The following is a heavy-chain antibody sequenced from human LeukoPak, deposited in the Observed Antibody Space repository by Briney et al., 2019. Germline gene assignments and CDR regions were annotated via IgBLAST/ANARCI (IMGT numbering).Heavy chain of an antibody. Sequence: PSETLSLTCTVSGGSIGSYYWSWIRQPAGKGLEWIGRIYTSGSTNYNPSLKSRVTMSVDTSKNQFSLKLSSVTAADTAVYYCARSLQYYDFWSGYSPYMDVWGKGTTVTVSS. CDR3: ARSLQYYDFWSGYSPYMDV. D-gene: IGHD3-3*01. CDR1: GGSIGSYY. V-gene: IGHV4-4*07. CDR2: IYTSGST. J-gene: IGHJ6*03.